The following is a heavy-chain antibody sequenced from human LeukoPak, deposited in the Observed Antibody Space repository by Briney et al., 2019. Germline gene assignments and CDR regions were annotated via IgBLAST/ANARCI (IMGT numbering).Heavy chain of an antibody. D-gene: IGHD5-12*01. CDR1: GFTFSSYS. CDR3: ARDRSGYGPPYYYGMDV. Sequence: GGSLRLSCAASGFTFSSYSMNWVRQAPGKGLEWVSSISSSSSYIYYADSVKGRFTISRDNAKNSLYLQMNSLRAEDTAVYYCARDRSGYGPPYYYGMDVWGQGTTVTVSS. CDR2: ISSSSSYI. J-gene: IGHJ6*02. V-gene: IGHV3-21*01.